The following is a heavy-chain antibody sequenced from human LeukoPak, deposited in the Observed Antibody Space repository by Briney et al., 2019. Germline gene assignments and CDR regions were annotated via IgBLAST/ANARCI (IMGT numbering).Heavy chain of an antibody. D-gene: IGHD3-10*02. CDR3: AELGITMIGGV. J-gene: IGHJ6*04. CDR2: ISSSGSTI. CDR1: GFTFSSYE. Sequence: GGSLRLSCAASGFTFSSYEMNWVRQAPGKGLEWVSYISSSGSTIYYADSMKGRFTISRDNAKNSLYLQMNSLRAEHTAVYYCAELGITMIGGVWGKGTTVSIPS. V-gene: IGHV3-48*03.